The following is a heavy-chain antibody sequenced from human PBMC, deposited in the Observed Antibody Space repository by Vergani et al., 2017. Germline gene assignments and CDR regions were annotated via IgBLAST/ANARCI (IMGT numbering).Heavy chain of an antibody. CDR1: GFTFSSYG. V-gene: IGHV3-30*02. CDR2: IRYDGSNK. D-gene: IGHD1-14*01. J-gene: IGHJ3*02. CDR3: ARGSVTGGGAFDI. Sequence: QVQLVESGGGVVQPGGSLRLSCAASGFTFSSYGMHWVRQAPGKGLEWVAFIRYDGSNKYYADSVKGRFTISRDNAKNSLYLQMNSLRAEDTAGYYCARGSVTGGGAFDIWGQGTMVTVSS.